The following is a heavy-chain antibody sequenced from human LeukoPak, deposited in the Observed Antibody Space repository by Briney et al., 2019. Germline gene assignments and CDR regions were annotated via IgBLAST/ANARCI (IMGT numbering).Heavy chain of an antibody. J-gene: IGHJ4*02. CDR2: ISAYNGNT. V-gene: IGHV1-18*01. CDR1: GYTLTSYG. CDR3: ARDDILGAAPDY. D-gene: IGHD1-26*01. Sequence: ASVKVSCKASGYTLTSYGVTWVRQAPGQGLEWMGWISAYNGNTNYAQKLQGRVTMTTDTSTSTAYMELGSLRSDDTAVYYCARDDILGAAPDYWGQGTRVTVSS.